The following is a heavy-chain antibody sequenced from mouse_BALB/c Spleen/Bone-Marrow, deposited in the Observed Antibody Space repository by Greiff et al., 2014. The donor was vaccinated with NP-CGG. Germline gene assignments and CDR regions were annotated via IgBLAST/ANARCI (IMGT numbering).Heavy chain of an antibody. V-gene: IGHV1-67*01. D-gene: IGHD2-14*01. CDR1: GYTFTDYA. CDR2: ICRFFGGA. J-gene: IGHJ4*01. Sequence: QVQLQQSGAELVRPGVSVKISCKGSGYTFTDYAVHWVKQSHTKSLEWIGLICRFFGGASYKQKFKGQATMTVDKSSSTAFLELARLTSEDSASYYCARSGKVRNAMDYWGQGTSVTVSS. CDR3: ARSGKVRNAMDY.